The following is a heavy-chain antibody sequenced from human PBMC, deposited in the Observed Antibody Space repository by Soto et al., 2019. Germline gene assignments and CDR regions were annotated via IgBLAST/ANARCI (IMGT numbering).Heavy chain of an antibody. CDR3: ARVGTHADFDY. Sequence: GGSLRLSCAASGFTFSSYEMNWVRQAPGKGLEWVSYISSSGSTIYYADSVKGRFTISRDNAKNSLYLQMNSLRAEDTAVYYCARVGTHADFDYWGQGTLVTVS. D-gene: IGHD3-10*01. CDR2: ISSSGSTI. V-gene: IGHV3-48*03. CDR1: GFTFSSYE. J-gene: IGHJ4*02.